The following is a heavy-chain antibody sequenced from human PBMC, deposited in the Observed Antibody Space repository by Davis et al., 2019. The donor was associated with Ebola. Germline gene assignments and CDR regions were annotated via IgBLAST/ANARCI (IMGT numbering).Heavy chain of an antibody. J-gene: IGHJ4*02. V-gene: IGHV4-59*02. CDR1: GCTVNSYY. CDR3: AFLAGD. Sequence: MPSETLSLTCTVSGCTVNSYYWSWIPQSPGKGLEWIGYFFYSGNTNYNPSLMSRATISLDTSTNQVSLKLKSVTTADTAVYYCAFLAGDWGQGTLVTVSS. CDR2: FFYSGNT. D-gene: IGHD2/OR15-2a*01.